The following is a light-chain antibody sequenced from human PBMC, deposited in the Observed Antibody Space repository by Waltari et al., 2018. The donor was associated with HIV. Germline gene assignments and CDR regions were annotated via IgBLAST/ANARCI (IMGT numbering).Light chain of an antibody. J-gene: IGLJ3*02. V-gene: IGLV1-47*01. Sequence: QSVVTQPPSASGTPGQNISISCSGDISNLGANSLYRYQQRPGTAPRLLIYRNDQRPSGVPDRFSGSKSATSASLAISGLRSEDEADYHCSTWDNSLSHWVFGGGTKVTVL. CDR3: STWDNSLSHWV. CDR2: RND. CDR1: ISNLGANS.